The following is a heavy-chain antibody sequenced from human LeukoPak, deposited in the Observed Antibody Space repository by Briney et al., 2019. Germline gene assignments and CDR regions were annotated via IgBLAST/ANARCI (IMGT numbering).Heavy chain of an antibody. D-gene: IGHD2-2*02. CDR3: AKAVVPAAIGSDYYYYGTDV. J-gene: IGHJ6*04. CDR2: ISGSGGST. Sequence: GGSLRLSCAASGFTFSSYAMSWVRQAPGKGLEWVSAISGSGGSTYYADSVKGRFTISRDNSKNTLYLQMNSLRAEDTAVYYCAKAVVPAAIGSDYYYYGTDVWGKGTTVTVSS. V-gene: IGHV3-23*01. CDR1: GFTFSSYA.